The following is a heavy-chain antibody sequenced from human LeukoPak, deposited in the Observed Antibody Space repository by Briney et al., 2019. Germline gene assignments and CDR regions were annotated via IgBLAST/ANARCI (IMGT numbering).Heavy chain of an antibody. CDR3: ARRYSSSYYGMDV. D-gene: IGHD6-13*01. V-gene: IGHV4-39*01. CDR2: IYYSGST. Sequence: SETLSLTCTVSGGSISSSSYYWGWIRQPPGKGLEWIGSIYYSGSTYYNPSLKSPVTISVDTSKNQFSLKLSSVTAADTAVYYCARRYSSSYYGMDVWGQGTTVTVSS. CDR1: GGSISSSSYY. J-gene: IGHJ6*02.